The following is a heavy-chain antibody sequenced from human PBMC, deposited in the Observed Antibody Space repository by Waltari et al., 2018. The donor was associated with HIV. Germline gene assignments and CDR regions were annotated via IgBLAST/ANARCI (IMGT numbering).Heavy chain of an antibody. J-gene: IGHJ5*02. CDR1: GGSFSGHY. CDR2: INHSGST. CDR3: ARVRGYCSGGSCSRANWFDP. V-gene: IGHV4-34*01. D-gene: IGHD2-15*01. Sequence: QVQLQQWGAGLLKPSETLSLTCAVYGGSFSGHYWSWIRQPPGKGLEWIGEINHSGSTNSNPSLKSRVTISVDTSKNQFSLKLSSVTAADTAVYYCARVRGYCSGGSCSRANWFDPWGQGTLVTVSS.